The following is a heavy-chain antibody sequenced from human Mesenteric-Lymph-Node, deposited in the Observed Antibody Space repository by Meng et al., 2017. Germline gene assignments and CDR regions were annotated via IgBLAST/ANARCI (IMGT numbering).Heavy chain of an antibody. V-gene: IGHV3-7*03. CDR3: TRDMGAPGWFDP. Sequence: GESLKISCAASGFTFSSYWMSWVRQAPGKGLEWVANIKQDGSEKYYVDSVKGRFTISRDNAKNSLYLQMNSLRAEDSAVYYCTRDMGAPGWFDPWGQGTLVTVSS. CDR2: IKQDGSEK. CDR1: GFTFSSYW. J-gene: IGHJ5*02. D-gene: IGHD1-26*01.